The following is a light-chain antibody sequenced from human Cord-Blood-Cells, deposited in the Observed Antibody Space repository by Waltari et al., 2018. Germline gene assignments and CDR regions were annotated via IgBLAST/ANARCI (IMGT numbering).Light chain of an antibody. CDR3: CSYAGSSTSWV. V-gene: IGLV2-23*01. J-gene: IGLJ3*02. CDR1: SSDVGSYNL. CDR2: EGS. Sequence: QSALTQPAPVSGSPGQSITISCTGTSSDVGSYNLVSWYQQHPGKAPKLMIYEGSKRPSGVSNRFSGSESGNTASLTISGLQAEDEADYYCCSYAGSSTSWVFGGGTKLTVL.